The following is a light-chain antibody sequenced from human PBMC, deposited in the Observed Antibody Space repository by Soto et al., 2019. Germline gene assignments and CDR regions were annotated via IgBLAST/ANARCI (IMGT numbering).Light chain of an antibody. CDR2: AVS. J-gene: IGLJ2*01. CDR3: CSYTGSSTHMV. V-gene: IGLV2-23*02. CDR1: SSDVGSYNL. Sequence: QSALTQPASVSGSPGQSITISCTGTSSDVGSYNLVSWYQQHPGKAPKLMIYAVSKRPSGVSNRFSGSKSGNTASLTISGLEAEDEADYYCCSYTGSSTHMVFGERTKVTVL.